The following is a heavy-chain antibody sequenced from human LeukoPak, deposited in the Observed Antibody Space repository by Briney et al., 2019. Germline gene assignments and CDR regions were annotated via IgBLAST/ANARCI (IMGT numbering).Heavy chain of an antibody. D-gene: IGHD3-10*01. CDR1: GYTFTNYY. J-gene: IGHJ4*02. Sequence: ASVKVSCKASGYTFTNYYMHWVRQAPGQGLEWMGLINPSGSSTSYAQKCQGRVTMTRDTSTSTVYMELSSLRSEDTAVYYCARDIFMVRGVITEVAFDYWGQGTLVTVSS. CDR3: ARDIFMVRGVITEVAFDY. CDR2: INPSGSST. V-gene: IGHV1-46*01.